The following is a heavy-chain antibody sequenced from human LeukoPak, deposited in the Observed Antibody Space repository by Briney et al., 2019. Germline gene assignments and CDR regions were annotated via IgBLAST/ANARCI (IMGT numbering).Heavy chain of an antibody. V-gene: IGHV4-4*07. J-gene: IGHJ3*02. Sequence: SETLSLTCTVSGGSISSYYWSWVRQPAGKGLEWIGRIYASGNTNYNPSLKGRVTMTVDTSKNQFSLNLSSVTAADTAVYYCARDEGGAPGAFDIWGQGTMVTVSS. CDR3: ARDEGGAPGAFDI. CDR2: IYASGNT. CDR1: GGSISSYY. D-gene: IGHD1-14*01.